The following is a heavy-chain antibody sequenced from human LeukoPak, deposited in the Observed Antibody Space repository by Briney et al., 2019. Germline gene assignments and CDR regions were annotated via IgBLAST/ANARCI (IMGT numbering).Heavy chain of an antibody. J-gene: IGHJ5*02. CDR3: ARVDTYYDISRGWFDP. D-gene: IGHD3-9*01. V-gene: IGHV4-34*01. CDR1: GGSFSGYY. CDR2: INHSGST. Sequence: SETLSLTCAVYGGSFSGYYWSWIRQPPGKGLEWIGEINHSGSTNYNPYLKSRVTISVDTSKNQFSLKLSSVTAADTAVYYCARVDTYYDISRGWFDPWGQGTLVTVSS.